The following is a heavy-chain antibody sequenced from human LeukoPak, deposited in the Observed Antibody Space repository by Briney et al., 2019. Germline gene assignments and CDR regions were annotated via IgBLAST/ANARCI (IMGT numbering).Heavy chain of an antibody. J-gene: IGHJ6*03. Sequence: PGGSLRLSCAASELTFSKYGMSWVRQAPGKGLQWLAHIKEDGSEKYYVDSVKGRFIISRDNAKNSLYLEMNSLRGEDMAVYYCATLLPMDVWGTGTTVTVSS. CDR1: ELTFSKYG. V-gene: IGHV3-7*01. CDR3: ATLLPMDV. D-gene: IGHD2-21*01. CDR2: IKEDGSEK.